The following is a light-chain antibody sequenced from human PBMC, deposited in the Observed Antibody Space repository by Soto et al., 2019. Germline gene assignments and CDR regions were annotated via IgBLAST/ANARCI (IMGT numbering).Light chain of an antibody. Sequence: DIKMTQSPTSLSASVGDRVTITCRASQGIRNFVAWYQQKPGKAPKLLIYAASTLQSGVTSRFSGSGSGTGFSLAMNHLQPEDVATYSCQKYSSVPVFGPGTKVEIK. J-gene: IGKJ3*01. CDR3: QKYSSVPV. CDR2: AAS. V-gene: IGKV1-27*01. CDR1: QGIRNF.